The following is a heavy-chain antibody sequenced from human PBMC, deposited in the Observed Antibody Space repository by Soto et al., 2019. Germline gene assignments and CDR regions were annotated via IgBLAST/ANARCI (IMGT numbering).Heavy chain of an antibody. CDR2: INTSGSTI. V-gene: IGHV3-11*01. D-gene: IGHD6-6*01. CDR1: GFTFSDYY. J-gene: IGHJ4*02. Sequence: QVQLVESGGGLVKPGGSLRLSCAASGFTFSDYYMSWIRQAPGKGLEWVSYINTSGSTIFYADSVKGRFTISRDNAKNSLYLQMNSLRAEDTAVYCCASGLVAAQPSYWGQGTLVTVSS. CDR3: ASGLVAAQPSY.